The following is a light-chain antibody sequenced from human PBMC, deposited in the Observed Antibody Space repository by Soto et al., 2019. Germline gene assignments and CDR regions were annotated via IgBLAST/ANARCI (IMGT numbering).Light chain of an antibody. CDR3: QSYASSLSGPGV. CDR1: SSNIGAGYD. V-gene: IGLV1-40*01. J-gene: IGLJ3*02. Sequence: QSVLTQPPSVSGAPGQRVTISCTGSSSNIGAGYDVHWYQQLPGTAPKLLIYGNSNRPSGVPDRFSGSKSGTSASLAITGLQAEDEADYYCQSYASSLSGPGVFGVGTKVTVL. CDR2: GNS.